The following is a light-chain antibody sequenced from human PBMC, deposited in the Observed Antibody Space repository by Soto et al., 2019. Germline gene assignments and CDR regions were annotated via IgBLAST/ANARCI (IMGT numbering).Light chain of an antibody. CDR2: NNN. J-gene: IGLJ2*01. CDR1: NSNIGAGYD. Sequence: QSVLTQPPSVSGAPGQRVTISCTGSNSNIGAGYDVHWYQQLPGTAPKLLIYNNNNRPSGVPDRFSGSKSGTSASLAITGLQVEDEADYYCQSYDSSLSGSVFGGGTKVTVL. V-gene: IGLV1-40*01. CDR3: QSYDSSLSGSV.